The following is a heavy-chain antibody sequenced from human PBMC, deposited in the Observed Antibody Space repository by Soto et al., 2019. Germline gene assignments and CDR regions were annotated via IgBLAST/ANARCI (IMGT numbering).Heavy chain of an antibody. CDR3: ARSVEGHVDY. CDR2: ITGDSNTI. V-gene: IGHV3-48*01. J-gene: IGHJ4*02. D-gene: IGHD6-19*01. Sequence: EVHLVESGGGLVQPGGSLRLSCAASGFRFSIYSINWIRQAPGKGLEWSAYITGDSNTIKYADSVKGRFTISRDNAKNSVYLQMNSLRGEDAGVYEGARSVEGHVDYWGQGTVVTVSS. CDR1: GFRFSIYS.